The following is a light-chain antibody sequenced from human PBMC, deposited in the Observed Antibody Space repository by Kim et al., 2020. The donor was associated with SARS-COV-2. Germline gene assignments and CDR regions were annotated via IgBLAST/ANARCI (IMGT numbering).Light chain of an antibody. Sequence: DIVMTQSPATLSVSPGKTVTLSCRASQIVSSNLAWFQQKPGQAPRLLIYGASTRASGIPARFSGSGSGTEFTLTISSLQSEDVAVYYCQQYNNWIAFGQGTRLEIK. CDR1: QIVSSN. CDR3: QQYNNWIA. V-gene: IGKV3-15*01. J-gene: IGKJ5*01. CDR2: GAS.